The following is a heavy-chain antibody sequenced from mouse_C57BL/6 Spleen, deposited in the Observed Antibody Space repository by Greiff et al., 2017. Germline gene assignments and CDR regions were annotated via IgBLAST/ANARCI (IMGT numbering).Heavy chain of an antibody. D-gene: IGHD3-2*02. V-gene: IGHV2-2*01. CDR3: AGSSSGTWFAY. J-gene: IGHJ3*01. CDR1: GFSLTSYG. Sequence: VQLKESGPGLVQPSQSLSITCTVSGFSLTSYGVHWVRQSPGKGLEWLGLIWSGGSTDYNAAFISRLSISKDNSKSQVFFKMNSLQADDTAIYYCAGSSSGTWFAYWGQGTLVTVSA. CDR2: IWSGGST.